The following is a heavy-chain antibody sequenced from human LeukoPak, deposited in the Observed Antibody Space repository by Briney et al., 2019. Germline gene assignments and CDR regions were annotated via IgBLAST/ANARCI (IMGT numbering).Heavy chain of an antibody. J-gene: IGHJ6*03. CDR2: ISAYNGNT. Sequence: ASVKVSCKASGYTFTSYGISWVRQAPGQGLEWMGWISAYNGNTNYAQKLQGRVTMTTDTSTSTAYMELRSLRSDDTAVYYCARDFCSGGKDYYYYYYMDVWGKGTTVTVSS. V-gene: IGHV1-18*01. CDR1: GYTFTSYG. D-gene: IGHD2-15*01. CDR3: ARDFCSGGKDYYYYYYMDV.